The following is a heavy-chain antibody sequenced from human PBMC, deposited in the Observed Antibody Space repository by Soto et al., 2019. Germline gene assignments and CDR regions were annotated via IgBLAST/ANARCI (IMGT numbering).Heavy chain of an antibody. D-gene: IGHD3-3*01. Sequence: SETLSLPCTISGGALGRHYWTLIRQPAGKGLEWIGRIYGSGSTKYNPSLQSRVTMSLDTSKNQFSLRLESVTAADTAVYYCARGQRFSDWFDPWGQGTLVTVSS. CDR2: IYGSGST. CDR3: ARGQRFSDWFDP. V-gene: IGHV4-4*07. J-gene: IGHJ5*02. CDR1: GGALGRHY.